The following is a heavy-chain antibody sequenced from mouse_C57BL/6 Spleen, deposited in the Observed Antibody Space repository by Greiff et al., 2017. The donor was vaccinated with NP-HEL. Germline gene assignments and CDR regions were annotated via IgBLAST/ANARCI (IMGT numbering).Heavy chain of an antibody. CDR1: GYSITSGYD. D-gene: IGHD1-1*01. J-gene: IGHJ1*03. V-gene: IGHV3-1*01. Sequence: VQLQQSGPGMVKPSQSLSLTCTVTGYSITSGYDWHWIRHFPGNKLEWMGYISYSGSTNYNPSLKSRISITHDTSKNHFFLKLNSVTTEDTATYYCASSSSYWYFDVWGTGTTVTVSS. CDR2: ISYSGST. CDR3: ASSSSYWYFDV.